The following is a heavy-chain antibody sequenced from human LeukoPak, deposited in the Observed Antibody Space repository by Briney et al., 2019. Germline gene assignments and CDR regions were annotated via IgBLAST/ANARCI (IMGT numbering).Heavy chain of an antibody. J-gene: IGHJ3*02. CDR2: ISAYNGNT. D-gene: IGHD5-18*01. CDR1: GGTFSSYA. V-gene: IGHV1-18*03. Sequence: ASVKVSCKASGGTFSSYAISWVRQAPGQGLEWMGWISAYNGNTNYAQKLQGRVTMTTDTSTSTAYMELRSLRSDDMAVYYCARDPDTAMVQDAFDIWGQGTMVTVSS. CDR3: ARDPDTAMVQDAFDI.